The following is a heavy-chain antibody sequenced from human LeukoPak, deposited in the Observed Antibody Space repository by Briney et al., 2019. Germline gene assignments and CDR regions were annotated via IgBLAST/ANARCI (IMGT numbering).Heavy chain of an antibody. Sequence: ASVKVSCKASGYTFTSYDINWVRQATGQGLEWMGWMNPNSGNTGYAQKFQGRVTMTRNTSISTAYMELSSLRSEDTAVYYCARDGGGRQWLAYYFDYWGQGTLVTVSS. CDR3: ARDGGGRQWLAYYFDY. CDR1: GYTFTSYD. J-gene: IGHJ4*02. D-gene: IGHD6-19*01. CDR2: MNPNSGNT. V-gene: IGHV1-8*01.